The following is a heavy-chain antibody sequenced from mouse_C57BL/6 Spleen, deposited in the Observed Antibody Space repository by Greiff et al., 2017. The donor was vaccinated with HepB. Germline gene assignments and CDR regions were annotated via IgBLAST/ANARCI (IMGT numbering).Heavy chain of an antibody. Sequence: VKLQQPGAELVMPGASVKLSCKASGYTFTSYWMHWVKQRPGQGLEWIGEIDPSDSYTNYNQKFKGKSTLTVDKSSSTAYMQLSSLTSEDSAVYYCARGLEGSYGCWGKGTTLTVSS. CDR1: GYTFTSYW. D-gene: IGHD1-1*02. J-gene: IGHJ2*01. V-gene: IGHV1-69*01. CDR2: IDPSDSYT. CDR3: ARGLEGSYGC.